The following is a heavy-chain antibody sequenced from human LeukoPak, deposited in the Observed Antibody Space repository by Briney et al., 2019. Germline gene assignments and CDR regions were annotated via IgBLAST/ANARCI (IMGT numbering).Heavy chain of an antibody. Sequence: GGSLRLSCAASGFTFSTYWMHWVRQAPGKGLIWVSRIDGDESATYYGDSVKGRFTTSRDNAKNTLYLQMNSLRVEDTAVYYCVRTHSSGYYYFDSWGQGTLVTVSS. CDR3: VRTHSSGYYYFDS. V-gene: IGHV3-74*01. CDR1: GFTFSTYW. J-gene: IGHJ4*02. CDR2: IDGDESAT. D-gene: IGHD3-22*01.